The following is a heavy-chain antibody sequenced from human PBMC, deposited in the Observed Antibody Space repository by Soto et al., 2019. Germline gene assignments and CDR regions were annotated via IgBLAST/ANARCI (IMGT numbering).Heavy chain of an antibody. Sequence: GGSLRLSCAASGFTFDDYAMHWVRQAPGKGLEWVSGISWNSGSIGYADSVKGRFTISRDNAKNSLYLQMNSLRAEDTALYYCAKDGLKYYDFWSGPNDAFDIWGQGTMVT. J-gene: IGHJ3*02. D-gene: IGHD3-3*01. V-gene: IGHV3-9*01. CDR1: GFTFDDYA. CDR3: AKDGLKYYDFWSGPNDAFDI. CDR2: ISWNSGSI.